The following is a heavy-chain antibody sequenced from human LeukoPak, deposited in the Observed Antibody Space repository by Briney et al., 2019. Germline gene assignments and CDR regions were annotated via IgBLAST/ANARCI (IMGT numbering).Heavy chain of an antibody. Sequence: SVKVSCKASGGTFSSYAISWVRQAPGQGLEWMGRIIPILGIANYAQKFQGRVTITADKSTSTAYMELSSLRSEDTAVYYCARGADSSGYDPFDYWGQGTLVTVSS. CDR2: IIPILGIA. CDR1: GGTFSSYA. J-gene: IGHJ4*02. D-gene: IGHD3-22*01. CDR3: ARGADSSGYDPFDY. V-gene: IGHV1-69*04.